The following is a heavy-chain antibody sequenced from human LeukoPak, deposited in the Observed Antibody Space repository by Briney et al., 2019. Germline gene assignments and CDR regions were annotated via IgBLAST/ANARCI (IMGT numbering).Heavy chain of an antibody. V-gene: IGHV4-34*01. CDR3: ARGLEVVTATLDY. CDR2: INHSGST. J-gene: IGHJ4*02. Sequence: SETLSLTCAVYSGSFSGYYWTWIRQPPGKGLEWIGEINHSGSTNYNPSLKSRVTISVDTSKNQFSLKLSSVTAADTAVYYCARGLEVVTATLDYWGQGTLVTVSS. D-gene: IGHD2-21*02. CDR1: SGSFSGYY.